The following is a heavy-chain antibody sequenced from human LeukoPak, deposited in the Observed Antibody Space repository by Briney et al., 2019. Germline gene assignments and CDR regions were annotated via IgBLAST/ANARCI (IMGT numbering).Heavy chain of an antibody. J-gene: IGHJ4*02. CDR1: GGSISNYY. D-gene: IGHD3-22*01. V-gene: IGHV4-59*08. CDR3: ARRNRYDRSGLDY. Sequence: PSESLSLTCTVSGGSISNYYWNWIRQPPGKGLEWIAYIYHSGSTNYNPSLKSRVTISVDTSKNQFSLKLSSVTAADTAVYYCARRNRYDRSGLDYWGQGTQVTVSS. CDR2: IYHSGST.